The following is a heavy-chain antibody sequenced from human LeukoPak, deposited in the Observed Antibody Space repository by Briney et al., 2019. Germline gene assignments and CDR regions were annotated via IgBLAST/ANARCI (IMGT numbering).Heavy chain of an antibody. V-gene: IGHV4-4*07. CDR1: GGSISSYY. Sequence: SETLSLTCTVSGGSISSYYWSWIRQPAGKGLEWIGRIYTSRSTNYNPSLKSRVTMSVDTSKNQFSLKLSSVTAADTAVYYCARDSGVGATTFIDYWGQGTLVTVSS. D-gene: IGHD1-26*01. J-gene: IGHJ4*02. CDR3: ARDSGVGATTFIDY. CDR2: IYTSRST.